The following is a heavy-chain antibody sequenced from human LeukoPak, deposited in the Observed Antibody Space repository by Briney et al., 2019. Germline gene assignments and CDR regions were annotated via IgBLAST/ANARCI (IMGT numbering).Heavy chain of an antibody. CDR1: GFTFSNYW. J-gene: IGHJ4*02. CDR2: INQDGGVK. Sequence: GGSLRLSCAASGFTFSNYWMSWVRQAPGKGLEWVANINQDGGVKYYVDSVKGRFTISRDNAKNSLYLQMSSLRAEDTAVYYCATGGRTWGYWGQGILVTVSS. V-gene: IGHV3-7*01. D-gene: IGHD7-27*01. CDR3: ATGGRTWGY.